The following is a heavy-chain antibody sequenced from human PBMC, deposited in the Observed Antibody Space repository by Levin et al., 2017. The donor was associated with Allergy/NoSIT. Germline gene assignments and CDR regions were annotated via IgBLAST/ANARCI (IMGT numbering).Heavy chain of an antibody. CDR3: AKEWGATAMVCFFDY. D-gene: IGHD5-18*01. J-gene: IGHJ4*02. Sequence: PGGSLRLSCAASGFTFSSYGMHWVRQAPGKGLEWVAVISYDGSNKYYADSVKGRFTISRDNSKNTLYLQMNSLRAEDTAVYYCAKEWGATAMVCFFDYWGQGTLVTVSS. CDR2: ISYDGSNK. V-gene: IGHV3-30*18. CDR1: GFTFSSYG.